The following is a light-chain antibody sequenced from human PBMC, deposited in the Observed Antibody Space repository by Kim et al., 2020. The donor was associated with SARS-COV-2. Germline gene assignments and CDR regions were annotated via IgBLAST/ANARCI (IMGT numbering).Light chain of an antibody. J-gene: IGKJ5*01. CDR3: QQYENLPT. CDR1: QDINNY. CDR2: DAS. V-gene: IGKV1-33*01. Sequence: DIQMTQSPSSLSVSVGDRVTITCQASQDINNYLNWFQQKSGKAPKVLIYDASNLEAGVPPRFSGSGSGTDFTFTISSLQPEDVATYYCQQYENLPTFGQGTRLEIK.